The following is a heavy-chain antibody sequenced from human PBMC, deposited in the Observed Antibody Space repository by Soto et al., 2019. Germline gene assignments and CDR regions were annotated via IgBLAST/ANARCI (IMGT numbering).Heavy chain of an antibody. D-gene: IGHD3-9*01. V-gene: IGHV1-69*06. CDR1: GGTFISYA. CDR3: ARSAWDYDILTGSYLGYYYGMDV. Sequence: SVKVSCKASGGTFISYAISWVRQAPGQGLEWMGGIIPIFGTANYAQKFQGRVTITADKSTSTAYMELSSLRSEDTAVYYCARSAWDYDILTGSYLGYYYGMDVWGQGTTVTVSS. CDR2: IIPIFGTA. J-gene: IGHJ6*02.